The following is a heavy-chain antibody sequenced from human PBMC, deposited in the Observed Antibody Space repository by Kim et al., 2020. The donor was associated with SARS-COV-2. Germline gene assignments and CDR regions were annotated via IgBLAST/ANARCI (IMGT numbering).Heavy chain of an antibody. D-gene: IGHD6-13*01. CDR3: ARGASGYSSSWYMGDYYYYMDV. J-gene: IGHJ6*03. CDR1: GGSISSYY. Sequence: SETLSLTCTVSGGSISSYYWSWIRQPPGKGLEWIGYIYYSGSTNYNPSLKSRVTISVDTSKNQFSLKLSSVTAADTAVYYCARGASGYSSSWYMGDYYYYMDVWGKGTTVTVSS. CDR2: IYYSGST. V-gene: IGHV4-59*01.